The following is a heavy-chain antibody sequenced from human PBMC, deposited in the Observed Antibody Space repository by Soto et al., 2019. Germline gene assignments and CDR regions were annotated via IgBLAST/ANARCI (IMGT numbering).Heavy chain of an antibody. J-gene: IGHJ6*02. V-gene: IGHV3-30*03. CDR3: ARDPPEAGDYYGMDV. CDR2: ISYDGSNK. CDR1: GFTFSSYG. Sequence: QVQLVESGGGVVQPGRSLRLSCAASGFTFSSYGMHWVRQAPGKGLEWVAVISYDGSNKYYADSVKGRFTISRDNSKNALYLHMDSLRAEDTAVDYCARDPPEAGDYYGMDVWGQGTTVTVAS.